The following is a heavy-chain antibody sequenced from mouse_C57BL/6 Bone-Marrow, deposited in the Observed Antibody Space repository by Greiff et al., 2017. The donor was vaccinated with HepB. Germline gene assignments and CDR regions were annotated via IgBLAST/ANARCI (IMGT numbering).Heavy chain of an antibody. V-gene: IGHV1-9*01. J-gene: IGHJ4*01. CDR1: GYTFTGYW. CDR3: AKDYYGSSPYYAMDY. D-gene: IGHD1-1*01. CDR2: ILPGSGST. Sequence: VHLVESGAELMKPGASVKLSCKATGYTFTGYWIEWVKQRPGHGLEWIGEILPGSGSTNYNEKFKGKATLTADTSSNTAYMQLSSLTTEDSAIYYCAKDYYGSSPYYAMDYWGQGTSVTVSS.